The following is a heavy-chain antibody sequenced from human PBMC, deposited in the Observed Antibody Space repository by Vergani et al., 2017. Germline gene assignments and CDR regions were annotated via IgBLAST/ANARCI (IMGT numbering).Heavy chain of an antibody. CDR1: GGTFSSYA. CDR2: IIPIFGTA. CDR3: ARGLDTAMANYYYYYMDV. Sequence: QVQLVQSGAEVKKPGSSVKVSCKASGGTFSSYAISWVRQAPGQGLEWMGGIIPIFGTANYAQKLQGRVTITADESKSTAYMELSSLRSEDTAVYYCARGLDTAMANYYYYYMDVWGKGTTVTVSS. D-gene: IGHD5-18*01. J-gene: IGHJ6*03. V-gene: IGHV1-69*01.